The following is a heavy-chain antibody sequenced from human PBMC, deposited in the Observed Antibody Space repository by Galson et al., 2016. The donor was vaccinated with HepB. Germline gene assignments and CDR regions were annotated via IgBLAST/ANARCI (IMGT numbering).Heavy chain of an antibody. CDR2: MFPDDSDI. D-gene: IGHD6-19*01. Sequence: QSGAEVKKPGESLKISCKGSGYSFTSYWLGWVRQMPGKGLEWMGIMFPDDSDIQYSPSFQGQVTMSVDKSISTAYLPWTSLTASDTAMYFCAIRVAVACLSGVDVWGQGTTVTVSS. CDR3: AIRVAVACLSGVDV. CDR1: GYSFTSYW. V-gene: IGHV5-51*01. J-gene: IGHJ6*02.